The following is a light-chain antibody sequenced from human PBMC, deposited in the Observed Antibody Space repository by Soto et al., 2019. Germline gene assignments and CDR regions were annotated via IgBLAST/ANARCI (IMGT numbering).Light chain of an antibody. CDR1: QSISSY. CDR3: QQSYSTPPYT. J-gene: IGKJ2*01. CDR2: AAS. V-gene: IGKV1-39*01. Sequence: DIQMTQSPSSLSASVGDRVTITCRASQSISSYLNWYQQKPGKAPKLLISAASSLQSGVPSRFSGSGSGTDFTLTIISLQPEAFATYYCQQSYSTPPYTFGQGTTLEIK.